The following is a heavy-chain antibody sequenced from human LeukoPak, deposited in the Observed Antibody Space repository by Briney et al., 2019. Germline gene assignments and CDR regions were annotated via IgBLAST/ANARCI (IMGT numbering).Heavy chain of an antibody. CDR1: GYTFTSYG. D-gene: IGHD1-26*01. J-gene: IGHJ6*03. CDR3: ARGSGSHTSGDYYYYMDV. Sequence: GASVKVSCKASGYTFTSYGFSWVRQAPGQGLEWMGWISSYNGDTNYAQRVQDRVTMTTDTATSTAYMELRSLRSDDTAVYYCARGSGSHTSGDYYYYMDVWGKGTTVTISS. CDR2: ISSYNGDT. V-gene: IGHV1-18*01.